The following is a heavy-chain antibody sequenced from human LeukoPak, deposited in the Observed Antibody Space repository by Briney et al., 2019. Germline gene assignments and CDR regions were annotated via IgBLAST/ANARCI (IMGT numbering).Heavy chain of an antibody. CDR3: ARHLGYGLYDAFDI. V-gene: IGHV5-51*01. J-gene: IGHJ3*02. D-gene: IGHD5-18*01. Sequence: GESLKISCKGSGYTFATYWIGWVRQMPGKGLEWMGIIYPGDSDTRYSPSFQGQVTISADESISTAYLQWSSLKASDTAMYYCARHLGYGLYDAFDIWGQGTMVTVSS. CDR2: IYPGDSDT. CDR1: GYTFATYW.